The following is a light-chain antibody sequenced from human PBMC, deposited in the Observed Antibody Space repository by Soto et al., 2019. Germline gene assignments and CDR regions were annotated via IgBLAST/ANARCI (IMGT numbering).Light chain of an antibody. CDR2: AAS. CDR3: QQYYSYPPIT. V-gene: IGKV1-8*01. CDR1: QGISTY. J-gene: IGKJ5*01. Sequence: AIRMTQSPSSLSASPGDRVTITCRASQGISTYLAWYQQKPGKPPKLLIYAASTLLNGVPSRFSGSGSGTAFTLTISCLQSEDFATYYCQQYYSYPPITFGQGTRLEIK.